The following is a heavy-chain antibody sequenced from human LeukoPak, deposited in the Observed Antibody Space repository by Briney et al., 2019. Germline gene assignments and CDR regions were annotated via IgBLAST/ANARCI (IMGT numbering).Heavy chain of an antibody. CDR2: IYASGNT. Sequence: SETLSLTCTVSGGSISSYYWSWVRQPAGKGLEWIGRIYASGNTNYNPSLKGRVTMTVDTSKNQFSLKLSSVTAADTAVYYCARALGLDDYSIRGNWFDPWGQGTLVTVSS. CDR3: ARALGLDDYSIRGNWFDP. J-gene: IGHJ5*02. D-gene: IGHD4-11*01. V-gene: IGHV4-4*07. CDR1: GGSISSYY.